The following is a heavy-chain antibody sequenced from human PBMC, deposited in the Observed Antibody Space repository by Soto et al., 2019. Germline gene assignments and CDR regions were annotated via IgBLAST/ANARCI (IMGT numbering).Heavy chain of an antibody. J-gene: IGHJ4*02. CDR3: VLWVRGIINY. D-gene: IGHD3-10*01. CDR2: SRNRADNYAT. CDR1: GITFSDHD. Sequence: EVQLVESGGGLVQPGGSLRLSCAISGITFSDHDIDWVRQAPGKGLEWLGRSRNRADNYATDYAASVKGRFTFSRDDSKSSLSLQMRSLKTGHTAMYHCVLWVRGIINYWGQGTLVTVSS. V-gene: IGHV3-72*01.